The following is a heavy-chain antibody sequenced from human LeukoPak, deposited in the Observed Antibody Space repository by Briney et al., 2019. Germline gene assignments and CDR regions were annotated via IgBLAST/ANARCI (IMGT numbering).Heavy chain of an antibody. D-gene: IGHD6-13*01. V-gene: IGHV5-51*01. CDR2: IYPGDSDT. Sequence: GESLKISCKGSGYSFTNYWIAWVRQMPGKGLEWMGIIYPGDSDTRYSPSFQGQVSISADKSISTAHLQWSSLRASDTAIYYCARLEWAAAVGFEAGPGWFDTWGQGTLVTVSS. J-gene: IGHJ5*02. CDR3: ARLEWAAAVGFEAGPGWFDT. CDR1: GYSFTNYW.